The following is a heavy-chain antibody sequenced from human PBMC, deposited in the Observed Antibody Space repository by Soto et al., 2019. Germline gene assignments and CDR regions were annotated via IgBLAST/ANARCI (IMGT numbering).Heavy chain of an antibody. CDR1: GGSFSGYY. CDR2: INHSGST. D-gene: IGHD3-10*01. J-gene: IGHJ6*02. CDR3: AFGRFVEGFFRYYYYGMDF. Sequence: SETLSLTCAVYGGSFSGYYWSWIRQPPGKGLEWIGEINHSGSTNYNPSLKSRVTISVDTSKNQFSLKLSSVTAADTAVYYCAFGRFVEGFFRYYYYGMDFWGQGTTVNVSS. V-gene: IGHV4-34*01.